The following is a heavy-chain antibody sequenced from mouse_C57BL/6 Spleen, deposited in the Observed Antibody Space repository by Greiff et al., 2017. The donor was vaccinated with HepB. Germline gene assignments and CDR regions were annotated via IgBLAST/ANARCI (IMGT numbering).Heavy chain of an antibody. CDR2: ISSGGDYI. CDR1: GFTFSSYA. CDR3: TRGGLSDYAWFAY. D-gene: IGHD2-4*01. J-gene: IGHJ3*01. Sequence: EVKVEESGEGLVKPGGSLKLSCAASGFTFSSYAMSWVRQTPEKRLEWVAYISSGGDYIYYADTVKGRFTISRDNARNTLYLQMSSLKSEDTAMYYCTRGGLSDYAWFAYWGQGTLVTVSA. V-gene: IGHV5S21*01.